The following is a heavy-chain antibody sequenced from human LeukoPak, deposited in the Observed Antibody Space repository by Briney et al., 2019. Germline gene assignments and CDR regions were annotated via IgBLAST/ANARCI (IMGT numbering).Heavy chain of an antibody. Sequence: SVKVSCKASGGTFSSYAISWVRQAPGQGLEWMGGIIPIFGTANYAQKFQGRVTITTDESTSTAYMELSSLRSEDTDVYYCARNDYSNYDYYYYYMDVWGKGTTVTVSS. D-gene: IGHD4-11*01. CDR2: IIPIFGTA. CDR3: ARNDYSNYDYYYYYMDV. V-gene: IGHV1-69*05. J-gene: IGHJ6*03. CDR1: GGTFSSYA.